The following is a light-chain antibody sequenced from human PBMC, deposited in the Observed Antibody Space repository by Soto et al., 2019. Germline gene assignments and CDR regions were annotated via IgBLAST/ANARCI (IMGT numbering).Light chain of an antibody. CDR3: QQYNYWPPGT. Sequence: EIVMTQSPATLSVSPGERATLSCRASQSVSSNLAWYQQKPRQAPRLLIYGASPRATGIPARFSGSGSGTEFTLTISSQQSEDFAVYYCQQYNYWPPGTFGQGTKLEIK. CDR2: GAS. V-gene: IGKV3-15*01. CDR1: QSVSSN. J-gene: IGKJ2*02.